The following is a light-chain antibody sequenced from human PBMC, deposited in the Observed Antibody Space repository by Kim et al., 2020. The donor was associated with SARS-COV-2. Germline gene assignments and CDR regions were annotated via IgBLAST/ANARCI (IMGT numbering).Light chain of an antibody. CDR1: QYVTSTY. J-gene: IGKJ2*01. CDR3: QQYGTLPYT. V-gene: IGKV3D-20*01. CDR2: DVT. Sequence: EIVLTQSPATLSLSPGERATLSCGASQYVTSTYLAWYQQRPGLAPRLVIYDVTSRATGIPDRFRGSGSGTDFTLTISGLEPEDFAVYYCQQYGTLPYTFGQGTRVDFK.